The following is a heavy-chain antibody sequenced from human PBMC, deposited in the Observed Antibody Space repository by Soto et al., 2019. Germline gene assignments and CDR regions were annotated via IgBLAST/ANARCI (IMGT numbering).Heavy chain of an antibody. CDR1: GGSFSGYY. CDR3: ARAPGYSSSWYGY. J-gene: IGHJ4*02. CDR2: INHSGST. V-gene: IGHV4-34*01. D-gene: IGHD6-13*01. Sequence: PSETLSLTCAVYGGSFSGYYWSWIRQPPGKGLEWIGEINHSGSTNYNPSLKSRVTISVDTSKNQFSLKLSSVTAADTAVYYCARAPGYSSSWYGYWGQGTLVTVSS.